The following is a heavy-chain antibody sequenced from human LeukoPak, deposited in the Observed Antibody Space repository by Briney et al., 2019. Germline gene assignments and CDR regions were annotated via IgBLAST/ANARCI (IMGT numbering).Heavy chain of an antibody. CDR2: IIPIFGTA. J-gene: IGHJ5*02. D-gene: IGHD2-2*01. CDR3: ARDRGCWWRSTSCYGVMGFDP. Sequence: GASVKVSCKASGGTFSSYAISWVRQAPGQGLEWMGGIIPIFGTANYAQKFQGRVTTTTDESTSTAYMELSSLRSEDTAVYYCARDRGCWWRSTSCYGVMGFDPWGQGTLVTVSS. V-gene: IGHV1-69*05. CDR1: GGTFSSYA.